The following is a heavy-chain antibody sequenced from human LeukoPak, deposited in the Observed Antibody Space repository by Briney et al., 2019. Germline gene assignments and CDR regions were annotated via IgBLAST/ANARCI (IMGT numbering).Heavy chain of an antibody. D-gene: IGHD5-18*01. J-gene: IGHJ6*02. Sequence: GRSLRLSCAASGFTFSSYSMMWLRQAPGKGLVWVSSISSSSSYIYYADSVKGRFTISRDNAKNSLYLQMNRQRAEDTAVYYCARDPREYSYGYAGIDVWGQGTTVTVSS. V-gene: IGHV3-21*01. CDR1: GFTFSSYS. CDR3: ARDPREYSYGYAGIDV. CDR2: ISSSSSYI.